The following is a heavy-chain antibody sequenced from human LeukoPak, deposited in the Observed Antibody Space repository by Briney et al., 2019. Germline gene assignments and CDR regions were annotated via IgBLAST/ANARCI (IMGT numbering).Heavy chain of an antibody. J-gene: IGHJ2*01. V-gene: IGHV4-61*02. D-gene: IGHD5/OR15-5a*01. CDR1: GCSISSGSYY. CDR2: IYTSGRT. Sequence: SETLSLTSTVSGCSISSGSYYWSWIRQPAGKGLEWIGRIYTSGRTTYNPSLESGVTISVDTSKNHFSLKLTSVTAADTAGYYCTRAPALFYDVFTERYFDLWGRGTLVTVSS. CDR3: TRAPALFYDVFTERYFDL.